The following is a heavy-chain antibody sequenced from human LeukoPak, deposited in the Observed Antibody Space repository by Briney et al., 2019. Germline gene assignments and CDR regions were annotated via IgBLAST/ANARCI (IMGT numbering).Heavy chain of an antibody. CDR2: ISSSSSTI. Sequence: PGGSLRLSCAASGFTFSSYSMNWVRQAPGKGLEWDSYISSSSSTIYYADSVKGRFTISRDNAKNSLYLQMNSLRAEDTAVYYCARSMTTVSDDAFDIWGPGTMVTVSS. CDR3: ARSMTTVSDDAFDI. V-gene: IGHV3-48*01. CDR1: GFTFSSYS. D-gene: IGHD4-17*01. J-gene: IGHJ3*02.